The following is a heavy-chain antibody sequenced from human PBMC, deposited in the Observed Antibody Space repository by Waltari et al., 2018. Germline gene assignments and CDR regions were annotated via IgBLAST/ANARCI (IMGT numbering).Heavy chain of an antibody. CDR3: ARDQEWFLLQTWFDP. J-gene: IGHJ5*02. D-gene: IGHD3-3*01. CDR1: GGSFSGYY. Sequence: QVQLQQWGAGLLKPSETLSLTCAVYGGSFSGYYGRWIRQPPGNGMEWIWEINHSGSTNYNPSLKSRVTISVDTSKNQFSLKLSSVTAADTAVYYCARDQEWFLLQTWFDPWGQGTLVTVS. CDR2: INHSGST. V-gene: IGHV4-34*01.